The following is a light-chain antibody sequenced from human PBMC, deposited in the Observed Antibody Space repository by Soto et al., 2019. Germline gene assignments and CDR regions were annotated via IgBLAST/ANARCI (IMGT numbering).Light chain of an antibody. Sequence: QSALTQPASVSGSPGQSITISCTGTGSDVGGYKFVSWYQQHPGKAPKLMIYEVSNRPSGVSNRFSGSKSGNTASLTISGLQAEDEADYYCSSYTTSSTRVFGGGTKLTVL. V-gene: IGLV2-14*01. CDR3: SSYTTSSTRV. CDR1: GSDVGGYKF. J-gene: IGLJ3*02. CDR2: EVS.